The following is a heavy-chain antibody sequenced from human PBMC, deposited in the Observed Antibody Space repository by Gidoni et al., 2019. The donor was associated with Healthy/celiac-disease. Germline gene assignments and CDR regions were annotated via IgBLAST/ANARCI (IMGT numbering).Heavy chain of an antibody. V-gene: IGHV3-49*05. CDR2: IRSKAYGGTT. CDR3: TRDPPPYSGSRPTHWFDP. J-gene: IGHJ5*02. CDR1: GFTFGDYA. D-gene: IGHD1-26*01. Sequence: EVQLVESGGGLVKPGRSLRLSCTASGFTFGDYAMSWFRPAPGKGLEWVGFIRSKAYGGTTEYAASVKGRFTISRDDSKSIAYLQMNSLKTEDTAVYYCTRDPPPYSGSRPTHWFDPWGQGTLVTVSS.